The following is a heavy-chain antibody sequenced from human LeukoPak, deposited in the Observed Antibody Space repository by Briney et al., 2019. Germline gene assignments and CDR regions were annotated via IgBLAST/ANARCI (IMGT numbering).Heavy chain of an antibody. Sequence: PGGSLRLSCAASGFTFSSHWMSWVRQAPGKRLEWLANIKQDGSEKYYVDSVKGRFTISRDNAKNSLYLQMNSLRAEDTAVYYCARDEIYSGYGLFDQWGQGTLVTVSS. D-gene: IGHD5-12*01. V-gene: IGHV3-7*01. J-gene: IGHJ4*02. CDR3: ARDEIYSGYGLFDQ. CDR2: IKQDGSEK. CDR1: GFTFSSHW.